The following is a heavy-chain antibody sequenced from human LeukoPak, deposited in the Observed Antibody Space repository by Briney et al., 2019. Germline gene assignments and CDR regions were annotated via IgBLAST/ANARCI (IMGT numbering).Heavy chain of an antibody. CDR1: GYNFTSYW. J-gene: IGHJ4*02. Sequence: GQSLKISCTGSGYNFTSYWIGWVRQMPGKGLGWMGIIYPGDSDTRYSPSSQGQVTISADKSISTAYLQWSSLKASDTAMYYCARHADGWSFDYWGQGTLLTVSS. D-gene: IGHD5-24*01. CDR3: ARHADGWSFDY. CDR2: IYPGDSDT. V-gene: IGHV5-51*01.